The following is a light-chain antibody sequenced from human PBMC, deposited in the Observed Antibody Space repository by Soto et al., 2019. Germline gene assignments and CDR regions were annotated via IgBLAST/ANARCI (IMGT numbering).Light chain of an antibody. Sequence: DTVMTQSPDSLAVSLGERATINCKSSQSVLYSSNNKNYLAWYQQKPGQPPKLLISWASTRESGVLDRCSGSGSGTDFSLTINSVQADDVSGYYCQQFYNTPPYTFGQGTRLEIK. CDR3: QQFYNTPPYT. CDR1: QSVLYSSNNKNY. CDR2: WAS. V-gene: IGKV4-1*01. J-gene: IGKJ2*01.